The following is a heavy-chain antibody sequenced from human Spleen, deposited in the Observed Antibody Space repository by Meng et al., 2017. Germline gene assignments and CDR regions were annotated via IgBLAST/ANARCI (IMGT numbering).Heavy chain of an antibody. CDR3: ARSLLTGPY. Sequence: SETLSLTCAVYGGSFSGYYWSWIRQPPGKGLEWIGEINHSGSTNYNPSLKSRVTISVDTSKNQFSLKLSSVTAADTAVYYCARSLLTGPYWGQGTRVTVSS. J-gene: IGHJ4*02. CDR1: GGSFSGYY. V-gene: IGHV4-34*01. CDR2: INHSGST. D-gene: IGHD3-9*01.